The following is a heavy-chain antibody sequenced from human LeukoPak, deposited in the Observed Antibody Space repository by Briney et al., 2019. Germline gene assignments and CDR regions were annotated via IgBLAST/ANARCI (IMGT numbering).Heavy chain of an antibody. CDR2: ISGDGDRT. D-gene: IGHD5-12*01. V-gene: IGHV3-43*02. CDR3: AKDRGYEVVFDP. CDR1: GINFNTYA. J-gene: IGHJ5*02. Sequence: PGGSLRLSCAASGINFNTYAMHWVRQAPGKGLEWVSLISGDGDRTSYADSVKGRFTISRDNDTNSLYLQMNSLRIEDTALYYCAKDRGYEVVFDPWGQGTLVAVSS.